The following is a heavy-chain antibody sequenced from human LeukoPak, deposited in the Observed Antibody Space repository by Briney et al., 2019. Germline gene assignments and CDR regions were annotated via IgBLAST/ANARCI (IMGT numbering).Heavy chain of an antibody. D-gene: IGHD3-16*02. CDR1: GYTFTSYD. CDR3: ARGNKQGPTYIWGSYRYLFDY. J-gene: IGHJ4*02. V-gene: IGHV1-8*01. CDR2: MNPNSGNT. Sequence: ASVKVSCKASGYTFTSYDINWVRQATGQGLEWMGWMNPNSGNTGYAQKFQGRVTITRNTSISTAYMELSSLRSEDTAVYYCARGNKQGPTYIWGSYRYLFDYWGQGALVTVSS.